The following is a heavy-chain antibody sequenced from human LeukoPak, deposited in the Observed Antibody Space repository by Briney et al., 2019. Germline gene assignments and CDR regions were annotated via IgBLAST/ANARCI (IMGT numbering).Heavy chain of an antibody. CDR1: GFTFSSYA. D-gene: IGHD3-10*01. CDR2: ISGSGGYT. V-gene: IGHV3-23*01. J-gene: IGHJ4*02. Sequence: GGSLRLSCAASGFTFSSYAMTWVRQAQGKGREWVSGISGSGGYTYYGDSVKGRFTISRDNSKNTLYLEMNSLRAEDTAVYYCARRQRFGEFYLDYWGQGTLVTVSS. CDR3: ARRQRFGEFYLDY.